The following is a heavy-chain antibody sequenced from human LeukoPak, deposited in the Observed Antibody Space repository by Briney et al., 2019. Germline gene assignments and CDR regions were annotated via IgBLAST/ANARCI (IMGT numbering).Heavy chain of an antibody. V-gene: IGHV4-59*01. CDR1: GGSISSYY. CDR2: IYYSGST. CDR3: ARDSSSWYFGY. J-gene: IGHJ4*02. Sequence: PSETLSLTCTVSGGSISSYYWSWIRQPPGKGLEWIGYIYYSGSTNYNPSLKSRVTISVDTSKNQFSLKLSSVTAADTAVYYRARDSSSWYFGYWGQGTLVTVSS. D-gene: IGHD6-13*01.